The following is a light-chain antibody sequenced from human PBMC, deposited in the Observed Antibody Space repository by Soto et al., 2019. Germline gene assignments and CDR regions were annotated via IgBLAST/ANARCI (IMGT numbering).Light chain of an antibody. CDR1: QIVSTY. CDR2: DAS. Sequence: EIVLTQSPATLSLSPGQRATLSCRASQIVSTYLAWYHQKPGQAPRLLIYDASTMASGIPARFSGSGSGTDFTLTISSLEPEDFAVYYCQQRSNWPPTWTFGQGTKVEIK. V-gene: IGKV3-11*01. CDR3: QQRSNWPPTWT. J-gene: IGKJ1*01.